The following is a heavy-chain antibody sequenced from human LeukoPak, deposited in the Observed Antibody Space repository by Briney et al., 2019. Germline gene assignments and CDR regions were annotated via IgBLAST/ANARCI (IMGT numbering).Heavy chain of an antibody. CDR3: ARGWGSLYYFDF. CDR1: GYTFSDYF. D-gene: IGHD3-16*01. J-gene: IGHJ4*02. V-gene: IGHV1-2*02. CDR2: INPKSGVT. Sequence: ASVKVSCKASGYTFSDYFVHWARQAPGQGPEWMGWINPKSGVTKYAQKFQGRVTMVWDTATTTVYMDLSSLTSDDTAVYFCARGWGSLYYFDFWGQGTLVTVSS.